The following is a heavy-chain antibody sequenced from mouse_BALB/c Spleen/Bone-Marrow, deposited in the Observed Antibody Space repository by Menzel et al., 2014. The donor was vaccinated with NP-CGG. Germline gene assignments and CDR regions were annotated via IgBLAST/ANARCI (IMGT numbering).Heavy chain of an antibody. CDR2: IDPANGNT. CDR1: GFNIKDTY. V-gene: IGHV14-3*02. CDR3: ARWKYYAMDY. Sequence: VQLQQSGAELVKPGASVKLTCTASGFNIKDTYMHWVKQRPEQGLEWIGRIDPANGNTKYDPKFQGKATITADTSSNTAYLQLSSLTSEDTAVYYCARWKYYAMDYWGQGTSVTVSS. J-gene: IGHJ4*01.